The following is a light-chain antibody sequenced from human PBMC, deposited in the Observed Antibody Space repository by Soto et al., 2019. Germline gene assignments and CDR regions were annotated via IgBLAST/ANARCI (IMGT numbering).Light chain of an antibody. CDR2: ATS. CDR1: QGIGND. J-gene: IGKJ1*01. Sequence: DIQMTQSPSSLSASVGDRVTITCRASQGIGNDLGWYQQKPGKAPKRLIYATSSLQSGVPSMFSGSGSGTEFTLTISSLQPEDFATYYFLQHNTYPRTFGQGTKVEIK. CDR3: LQHNTYPRT. V-gene: IGKV1-17*01.